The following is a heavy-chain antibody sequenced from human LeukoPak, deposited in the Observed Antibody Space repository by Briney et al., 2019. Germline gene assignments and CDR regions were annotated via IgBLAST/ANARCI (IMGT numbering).Heavy chain of an antibody. CDR2: IYYSGST. J-gene: IGHJ3*02. V-gene: IGHV4-39*07. CDR1: GGSISSSSYY. Sequence: SETLSLTCTVSGGSISSSSYYWGWIRQPPGKGLEWIGSIYYSGSTYYNPSLRSRVTISVDTSKNQFSLNVSSVTAADTSVYYCARRRRIYGDYFVRAFDIWGQGTMVTVSS. D-gene: IGHD4-17*01. CDR3: ARRRRIYGDYFVRAFDI.